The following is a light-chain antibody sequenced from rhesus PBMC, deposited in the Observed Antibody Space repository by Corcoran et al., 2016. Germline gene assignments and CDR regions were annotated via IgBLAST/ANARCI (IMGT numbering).Light chain of an antibody. J-gene: IGKJ4*01. Sequence: DIQMTQSPSSLSASVGDTVTITCQASQGLRNNLAWYQQKPGKAPKLLIYAASTLQSGVPSRFSGSGSRTDLPLTISSRQPEDFATYDCQTGYGFLTFGGGTKVELK. CDR2: AAS. CDR1: QGLRNN. CDR3: QTGYGFLT. V-gene: IGKV1S17*01.